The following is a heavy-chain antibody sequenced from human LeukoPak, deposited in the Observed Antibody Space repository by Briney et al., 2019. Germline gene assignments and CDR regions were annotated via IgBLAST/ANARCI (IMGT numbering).Heavy chain of an antibody. D-gene: IGHD5-18*01. CDR3: ARGEGYSYGKPDY. CDR2: IYYSGST. V-gene: IGHV4-59*08. Sequence: SETLSLTCTVSGGSNSSYYWSWIRQPPGKGLEWIGYIYYSGSTNYNPSLKSRVTISVDTSKNQFSLKLSSVTAADTAVYYCARGEGYSYGKPDYWGQGTLVTVSS. CDR1: GGSNSSYY. J-gene: IGHJ4*02.